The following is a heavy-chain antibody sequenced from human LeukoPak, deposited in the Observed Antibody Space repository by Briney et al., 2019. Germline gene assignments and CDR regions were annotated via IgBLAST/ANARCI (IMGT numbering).Heavy chain of an antibody. V-gene: IGHV3-21*01. J-gene: IGHJ4*02. D-gene: IGHD6-19*01. Sequence: PGGSLRLSCAASGFTFSSYSMNWVRQAPGKGLEWVSSISSSSSYIYFPDSVKGRFTISRDNAKNSLYLQMNSLRAEDTAVYYCARQQWLDGAYYFDYRGQGTLVTVSS. CDR2: ISSSSSYI. CDR3: ARQQWLDGAYYFDY. CDR1: GFTFSSYS.